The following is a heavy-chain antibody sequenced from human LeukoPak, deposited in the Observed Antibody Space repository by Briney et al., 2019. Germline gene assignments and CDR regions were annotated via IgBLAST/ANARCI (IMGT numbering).Heavy chain of an antibody. D-gene: IGHD3-10*01. CDR1: GFTFSSYE. CDR3: AREDYGSGSPPRGMDV. V-gene: IGHV3-48*03. CDR2: ISSSGTTI. Sequence: GGSLRLSCAASGFTFSSYEMNWVRQAPGKGLDWVSYISSSGTTIYYADSVKGRFTISTDNPKNPLSLQMKSLRAEDTAVYYCAREDYGSGSPPRGMDVWGQGTTVTVSS. J-gene: IGHJ6*02.